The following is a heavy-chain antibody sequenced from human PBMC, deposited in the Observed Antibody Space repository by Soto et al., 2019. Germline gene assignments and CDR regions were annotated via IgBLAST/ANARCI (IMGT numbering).Heavy chain of an antibody. CDR3: ASSYSNYALIDYYYYGMDV. Sequence: ASVKVSCKASGYTFTGYYMHWVRQAPGQGLEWMGWINPNSGGTNYAQKFQGWVTMTRDTSISTAYMELSRLRSDDTAVYYCASSYSNYALIDYYYYGMDVWGQGTTVTVS. CDR1: GYTFTGYY. CDR2: INPNSGGT. V-gene: IGHV1-2*04. D-gene: IGHD4-4*01. J-gene: IGHJ6*02.